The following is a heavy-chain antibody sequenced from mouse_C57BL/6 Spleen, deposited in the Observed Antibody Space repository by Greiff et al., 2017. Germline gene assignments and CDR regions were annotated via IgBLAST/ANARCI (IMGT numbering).Heavy chain of an antibody. CDR1: GYTFTSYW. V-gene: IGHV1-64*01. CDR2: IHPNSGST. J-gene: IGHJ3*01. CDR3: ARGDYYGSSYLFAY. Sequence: QVQLQQPGAELVKPGASVKLSCKASGYTFTSYWMHWVKQRPGQGLEWIGMIHPNSGSTNYNEKFKSKATLTVDKSSSTSYMQLSSLTSEDSAVYYCARGDYYGSSYLFAYWGQGTLVTVSA. D-gene: IGHD1-1*01.